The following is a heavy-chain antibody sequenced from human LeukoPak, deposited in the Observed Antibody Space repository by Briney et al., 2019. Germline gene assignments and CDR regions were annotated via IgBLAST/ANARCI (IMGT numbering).Heavy chain of an antibody. CDR3: ARVDEFSWFDP. D-gene: IGHD3-10*01. CDR2: IYYSGST. Sequence: SETLSLTCTVSGGSISSYYWSWIRQPPGKGLEWIGYIYYSGSTNYNPSLKSRVTISVDTSKNQFSLKLSSVTAADTAVYYCARVDEFSWFDPWGQGTPVTVSS. V-gene: IGHV4-59*01. CDR1: GGSISSYY. J-gene: IGHJ5*02.